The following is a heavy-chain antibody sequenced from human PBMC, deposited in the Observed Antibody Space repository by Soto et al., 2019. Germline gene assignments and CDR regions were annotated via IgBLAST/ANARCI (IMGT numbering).Heavy chain of an antibody. CDR2: IYTSGST. D-gene: IGHD3-16*01. V-gene: IGHV4-4*07. J-gene: IGHJ4*02. Sequence: SSETLSLTCTVSGGSISSYYWSWIRQPAGKGLEWIGRIYTSGSTNYNPSLGGRVSMSVETSKSQFSLKLTSVTVADTAVYYCASYRGALYFESWGPGILVTVSS. CDR1: GGSISSYY. CDR3: ASYRGALYFES.